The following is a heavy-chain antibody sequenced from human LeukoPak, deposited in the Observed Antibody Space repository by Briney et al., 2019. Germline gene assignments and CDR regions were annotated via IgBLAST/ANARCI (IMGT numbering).Heavy chain of an antibody. CDR3: ARDPVRWLQSRDYYYGMDV. Sequence: GASVKVSCKASGYTFTSYDINWVRQATGQGLEWMGWMNPNSGNTGYAQKFQGRVTMTRNTSISTAYMELSSLRSEDTAVYYCARDPVRWLQSRDYYYGMDVWGQGTTVTVSS. CDR1: GYTFTSYD. V-gene: IGHV1-8*01. CDR2: MNPNSGNT. D-gene: IGHD5-24*01. J-gene: IGHJ6*02.